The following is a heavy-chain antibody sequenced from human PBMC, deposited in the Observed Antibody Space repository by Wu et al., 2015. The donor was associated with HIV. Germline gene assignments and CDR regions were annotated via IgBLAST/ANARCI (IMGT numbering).Heavy chain of an antibody. Sequence: VQSGAEVKKPGASVKVSCKVSGYTLSKLSMHWVRQAPGKGLEWMGGFDPGDGETVYARKFQGRVTMIEDISTDIAYMELSSLTSEDTAVYYCATGILGALDIWGQGTMVTVSS. CDR1: GYTLSKLS. CDR2: FDPGDGET. CDR3: ATGILGALDI. V-gene: IGHV1-24*01. D-gene: IGHD7-27*01. J-gene: IGHJ3*02.